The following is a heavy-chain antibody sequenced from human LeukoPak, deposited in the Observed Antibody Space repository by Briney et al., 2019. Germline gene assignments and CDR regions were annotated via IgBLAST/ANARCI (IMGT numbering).Heavy chain of an antibody. CDR1: GGSISSYY. V-gene: IGHV4-4*07. D-gene: IGHD2-2*01. Sequence: TSETLSLTCTVSGGSISSYYWSWIRQPAGKGLEWIGRIYTSGSTNYNPSLESRVTMSVDTSKNQFSLKLSSVTAADTAVYYCARDSRLYYYYYYMDVWGKGTTVTVSS. J-gene: IGHJ6*03. CDR3: ARDSRLYYYYYYMDV. CDR2: IYTSGST.